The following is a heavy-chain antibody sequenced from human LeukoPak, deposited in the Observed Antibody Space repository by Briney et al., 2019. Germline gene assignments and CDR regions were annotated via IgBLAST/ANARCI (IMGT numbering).Heavy chain of an antibody. J-gene: IGHJ4*02. D-gene: IGHD3-3*01. CDR1: GGSFGGYY. Sequence: SETLSLTCAVYGGSFGGYYWSWIRQPPGKGLEWIGEINHSGSTNYNPSLKSRVTISVDTSKNQFSLKLSSVTAADTAVYYCARRNGFWSGYDYWGQGTLVTVSS. V-gene: IGHV4-34*01. CDR2: INHSGST. CDR3: ARRNGFWSGYDY.